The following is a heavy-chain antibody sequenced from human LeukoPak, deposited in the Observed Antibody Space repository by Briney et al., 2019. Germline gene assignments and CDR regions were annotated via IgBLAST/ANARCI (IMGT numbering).Heavy chain of an antibody. Sequence: PGGSLRLSCAASGFTFSSYWMHWVRQAPGKGLVWVSRISTDGSSTTYADSVKGRFTISRDNSKNTLYLQMNSLRAEDTAVYYCAKGLQLLSFDYWGQGTLVTVSS. D-gene: IGHD4-11*01. CDR1: GFTFSSYW. CDR2: ISTDGSST. CDR3: AKGLQLLSFDY. J-gene: IGHJ4*02. V-gene: IGHV3-74*01.